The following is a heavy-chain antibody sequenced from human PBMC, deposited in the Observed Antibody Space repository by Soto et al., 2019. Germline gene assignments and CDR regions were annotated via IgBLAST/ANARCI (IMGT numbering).Heavy chain of an antibody. J-gene: IGHJ4*02. V-gene: IGHV3-21*01. D-gene: IGHD3-9*01. CDR2: ISSDGSHV. CDR1: GITFNTYY. CDR3: AGTDDRLDY. Sequence: EVQMVESGGGLVKPGGSLRLSCAASGITFNTYYMNWVRQAPGKGLEWVSSISSDGSHVFYGDSAKGRFTISRDNAKNSLYLQMNILTAEDTAVYYCAGTDDRLDYWGRGTLVTVSS.